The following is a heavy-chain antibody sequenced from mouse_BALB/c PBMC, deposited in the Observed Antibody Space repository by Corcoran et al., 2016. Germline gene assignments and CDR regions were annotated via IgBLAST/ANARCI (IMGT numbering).Heavy chain of an antibody. CDR3: ARFYYDYSDFDY. Sequence: QIHLVQSGPVLKEPGEAAKISCKASGYTFTNYGMNWVKQAPGKGLKWMGWINPYTGEPTYADDFKGRFAFTLESSASTAYLQINNLNNEATATYFCARFYYDYSDFDYWGQGTTLTVSS. D-gene: IGHD2-4*01. CDR1: GYTFTNYG. J-gene: IGHJ2*01. V-gene: IGHV9-3-1*01. CDR2: INPYTGEP.